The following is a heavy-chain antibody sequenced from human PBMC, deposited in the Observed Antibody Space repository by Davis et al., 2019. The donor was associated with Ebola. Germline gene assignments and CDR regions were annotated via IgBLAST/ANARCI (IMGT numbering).Heavy chain of an antibody. CDR3: AREPIAVAGYYFDY. Sequence: ASVKVSCKASGYTFTTYAMHWVRQAPGQRLEWMGWINAGNGNTKYSQKFQGRVTITRDTSASTAYMELSSLRSEDTAVYYCAREPIAVAGYYFDYWGQGTLVTVSS. CDR1: GYTFTTYA. D-gene: IGHD6-19*01. J-gene: IGHJ4*02. CDR2: INAGNGNT. V-gene: IGHV1-3*01.